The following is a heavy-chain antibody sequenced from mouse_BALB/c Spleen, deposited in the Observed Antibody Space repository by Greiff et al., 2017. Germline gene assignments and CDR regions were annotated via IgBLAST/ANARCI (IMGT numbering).Heavy chain of an antibody. Sequence: VQLQQSGAELVRPGTSVKVSCKASGYAFTNYLIEWVKQRPGQGLEWIGVINPGSGGTNYNEKFKGKATLTADKSSSTAYMQLSSLTSDDSAVYFCARERDYYGSSSTFAYWGQGTLVTVSA. CDR2: INPGSGGT. J-gene: IGHJ3*01. CDR3: ARERDYYGSSSTFAY. V-gene: IGHV1-54*01. D-gene: IGHD1-1*01. CDR1: GYAFTNYL.